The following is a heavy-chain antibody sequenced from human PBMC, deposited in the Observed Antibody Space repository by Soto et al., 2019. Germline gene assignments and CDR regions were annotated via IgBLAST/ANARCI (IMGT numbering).Heavy chain of an antibody. CDR2: IYYSGST. V-gene: IGHV4-30-4*01. J-gene: IGHJ4*02. Sequence: QTLSLTCTVSGGSISSGDYYWSWIRQPPGKGLEWIGYIYYSGSTYYNPSLKSRVTISVDTSKNQFSLKLSSVTAADTAVYYCARSNWNYGRGFDYWGQGTLVTVSS. D-gene: IGHD1-7*01. CDR3: ARSNWNYGRGFDY. CDR1: GGSISSGDYY.